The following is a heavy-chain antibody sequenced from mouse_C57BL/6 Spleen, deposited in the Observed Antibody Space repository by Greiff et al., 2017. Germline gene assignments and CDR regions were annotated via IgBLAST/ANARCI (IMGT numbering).Heavy chain of an antibody. V-gene: IGHV1-80*01. Sequence: QVQLQQSGAELVKPGASVKISCKASGYAFSSYWMNWVKQRPGKGLEWIGQIYPGDGDTNYNGKFKGKATLTADKSSSTAYMQLSSLTSEDSAVYFCARGGGYYPLFDYWGQGTTLTVSS. CDR3: ARGGGYYPLFDY. J-gene: IGHJ2*01. CDR1: GYAFSSYW. D-gene: IGHD2-12*01. CDR2: IYPGDGDT.